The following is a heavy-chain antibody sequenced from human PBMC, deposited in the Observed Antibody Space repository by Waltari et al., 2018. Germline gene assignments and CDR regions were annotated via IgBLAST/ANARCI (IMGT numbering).Heavy chain of an antibody. J-gene: IGHJ6*02. V-gene: IGHV4-38-2*01. CDR2: IYHSGST. CDR3: ARVSSSSWYDYGMDV. CDR1: GYSISSGYY. Sequence: QVQLQESGPGLVKPSETLSLTCAVSGYSISSGYYWGWIRQPPGKGLEWIGSIYHSGSTYYNPSLKSRVTISVDTSKNQFSLKLSSVTAADTAVYYCARVSSSSWYDYGMDVWGQGTTVTVSS. D-gene: IGHD6-13*01.